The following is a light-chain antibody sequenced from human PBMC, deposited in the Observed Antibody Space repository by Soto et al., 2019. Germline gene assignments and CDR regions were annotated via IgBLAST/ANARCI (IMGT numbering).Light chain of an antibody. V-gene: IGKV3-11*01. CDR1: QSVSSY. CDR3: QQRSNWPLT. Sequence: EIVMTQSPGTLSLSPGERVTLSCRASQSVSSYLAWYQQKPGQAPRLLIYDASNRAAGVPARFSGSGSETDFTLTISSLEPEDFAVYYCQQRSNWPLTFGGGTKVDIK. J-gene: IGKJ4*01. CDR2: DAS.